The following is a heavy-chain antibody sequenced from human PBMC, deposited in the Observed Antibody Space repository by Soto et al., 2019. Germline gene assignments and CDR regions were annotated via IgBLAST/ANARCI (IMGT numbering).Heavy chain of an antibody. V-gene: IGHV4-4*02. CDR1: GDSINNTYW. Sequence: QVQLQQSGPGLVKPSGTLSLTCFVSGDSINNTYWWSWVRQAPEKGLEWIGEIYHTGRRRYMPSLRGRITLSVDTSKNQFSLKLTSVTAADTAVYYCARAVYCTTANCWDDFHYYNIDVWGQGAAVTVSS. J-gene: IGHJ6*02. CDR2: IYHTGRR. D-gene: IGHD2-2*01. CDR3: ARAVYCTTANCWDDFHYYNIDV.